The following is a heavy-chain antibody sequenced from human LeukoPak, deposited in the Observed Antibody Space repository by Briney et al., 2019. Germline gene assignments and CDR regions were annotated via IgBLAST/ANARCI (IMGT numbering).Heavy chain of an antibody. D-gene: IGHD6-13*01. J-gene: IGHJ5*02. CDR1: GGSISSYY. V-gene: IGHV4-4*07. CDR3: ARAVSYSSSWYGKRENWFDP. CDR2: IYTSGST. Sequence: LETLSLTCTVSGGSISSYYWSWIRQPAGKGLEWIGRIYTSGSTNYNPSLKSRVTMSVDTSKNQFSLKLSSVTAADTAVYYCARAVSYSSSWYGKRENWFDPWGQGTLVTVSS.